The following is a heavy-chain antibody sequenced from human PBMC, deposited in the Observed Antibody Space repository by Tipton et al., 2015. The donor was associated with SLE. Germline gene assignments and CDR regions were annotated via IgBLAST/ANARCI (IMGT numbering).Heavy chain of an antibody. Sequence: SLRLSCAASGFSVSNNYMTWFRQAPGKGLEWVSVIYSGGSTNYADSVKGRFTLSRDNSKNTLYLQMNSLRAEDTAVYYCAREGIAARRYYYSGMDVWGQGTTVTVSS. CDR1: GFSVSNNY. J-gene: IGHJ6*02. D-gene: IGHD6-6*01. V-gene: IGHV3-66*02. CDR2: IYSGGST. CDR3: AREGIAARRYYYSGMDV.